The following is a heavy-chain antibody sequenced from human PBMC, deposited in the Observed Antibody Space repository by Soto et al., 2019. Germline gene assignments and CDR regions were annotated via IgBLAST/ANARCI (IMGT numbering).Heavy chain of an antibody. V-gene: IGHV5-51*01. J-gene: IGHJ6*02. CDR2: IYPGDSDT. D-gene: IGHD3-3*01. CDR1: GYSFTSYW. Sequence: PGESLKISCKGSGYSFTSYWIGWVRQMPGKGLEWMGIIYPGDSDTRYSPSFQGQVTISADKSISTAYLQWSSLKASDTAMYYYARVDLGLRFLAWLPDTDYYYYGMDVWGQGTTVTVSS. CDR3: ARVDLGLRFLAWLPDTDYYYYGMDV.